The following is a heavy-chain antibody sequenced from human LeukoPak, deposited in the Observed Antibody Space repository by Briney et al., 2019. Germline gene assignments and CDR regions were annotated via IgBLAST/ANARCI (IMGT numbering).Heavy chain of an antibody. J-gene: IGHJ5*02. CDR2: MYHSGST. V-gene: IGHV4-30-2*01. Sequence: SQTLSLTCAVSGGSITTGGYSWSWIRQPPGKGLEWVGSMYHSGSTYYNPSLSSRVTISVDRSKNQFSLRLSSVTAADTAVYYCATSGCSSSWTLDPWGQGTLVTVSS. CDR3: ATSGCSSSWTLDP. D-gene: IGHD6-13*01. CDR1: GGSITTGGYS.